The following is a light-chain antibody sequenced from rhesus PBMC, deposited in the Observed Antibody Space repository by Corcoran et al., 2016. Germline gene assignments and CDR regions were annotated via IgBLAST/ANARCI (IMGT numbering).Light chain of an antibody. CDR3: QQGYNTPRT. CDR2: KAS. Sequence: DIQMTQSPSSLSAFVGDRVTITCRASQGISNWLAWYQQKPGKTPNLLIYKASSLQSGVPSRFSGDGSGTDYTLTISSLQPEDFATYYCQQGYNTPRTFGQVTKVEIK. V-gene: IGKV1-18*01. J-gene: IGKJ1*01. CDR1: QGISNW.